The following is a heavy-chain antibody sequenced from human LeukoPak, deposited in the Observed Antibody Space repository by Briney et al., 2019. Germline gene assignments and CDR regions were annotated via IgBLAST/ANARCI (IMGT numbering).Heavy chain of an antibody. CDR2: IYTTGRT. D-gene: IGHD7-27*01. J-gene: IGHJ3*02. CDR1: GGSVNSYY. Sequence: KSSETLSLTCSVSGGSVNSYYWSWIRQPPGKGLEWIGYIYTTGRTNYNPSLKSRVTISVDTSKNQFSLKLSSVTAADTAVYYCAKILGSGVWYGFDIWGQGTMVTVSS. CDR3: AKILGSGVWYGFDI. V-gene: IGHV4-4*09.